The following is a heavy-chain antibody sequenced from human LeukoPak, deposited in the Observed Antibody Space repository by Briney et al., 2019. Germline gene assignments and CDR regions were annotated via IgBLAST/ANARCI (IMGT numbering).Heavy chain of an antibody. D-gene: IGHD7-27*01. V-gene: IGHV1-8*01. J-gene: IGHJ4*02. Sequence: ASVKVSCKASGYSFTTHDINWVRQATGQGLEWLGWMSPNSGDTGYAQKFQGRVTMTSDSSISTAYMELSSLRSEDTAIYYCVRTPPNWGFDYWGQGTLVTVSS. CDR2: MSPNSGDT. CDR1: GYSFTTHD. CDR3: VRTPPNWGFDY.